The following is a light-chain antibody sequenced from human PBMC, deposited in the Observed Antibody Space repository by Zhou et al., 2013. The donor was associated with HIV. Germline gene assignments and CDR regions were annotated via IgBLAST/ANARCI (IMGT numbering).Light chain of an antibody. V-gene: IGKV1-8*01. CDR1: QGISNY. Sequence: IQMTQSPSSVSASTGDRVTLTCRASQGISNYLAWYQQKPGKAPTLLISAAYTLQSGVPSRFSGSGSGTDYTLTISSLQPDDFATYYCQQYQSYPYTFGQGTKLDIK. J-gene: IGKJ2*01. CDR2: AAY. CDR3: QQYQSYPYT.